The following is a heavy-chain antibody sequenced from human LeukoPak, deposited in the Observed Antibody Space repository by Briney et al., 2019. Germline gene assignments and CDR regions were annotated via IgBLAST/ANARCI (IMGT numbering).Heavy chain of an antibody. V-gene: IGHV3-7*05. D-gene: IGHD2-21*01. CDR1: GFTFSSYS. J-gene: IGHJ4*02. CDR2: IKEDGSET. CDR3: ARDLFRINDY. Sequence: GGSLRLSCAASGFTFSSYSMNWVRQAPGRGLEWLANIKEDGSETYYVDSVRGRFTISRDNAKNTLYLEMNSLRAEDTAVYYCARDLFRINDYWGQGTLVTVSS.